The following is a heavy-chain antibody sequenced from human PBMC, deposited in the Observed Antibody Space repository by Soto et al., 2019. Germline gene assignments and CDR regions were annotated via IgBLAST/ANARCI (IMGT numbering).Heavy chain of an antibody. D-gene: IGHD4-17*01. Sequence: QVQLQESGPGLVKPSETLSLTCTVSGGSISSYYWSWIRQPPGKGLEWIGYIYYSGSTNYNPSLKSRVTISVDTSKNQFSLKLSSVTAADTAVYYCARHHTVTEYYFDYWGQGTLVTVSS. J-gene: IGHJ4*02. CDR1: GGSISSYY. CDR2: IYYSGST. CDR3: ARHHTVTEYYFDY. V-gene: IGHV4-59*08.